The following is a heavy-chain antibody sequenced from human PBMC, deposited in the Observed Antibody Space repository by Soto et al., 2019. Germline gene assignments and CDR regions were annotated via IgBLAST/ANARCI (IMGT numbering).Heavy chain of an antibody. CDR2: IRSKAYGGTT. CDR3: TSAVYNWNSTNYYYYGMDV. Sequence: LRLSCTASGFTFGDYAMSWFRQAPGKGLEWVGFIRSKAYGGTTEYAASVKGRFTISRDDSKSIAYLQMNSLRTEDTAVYYCTSAVYNWNSTNYYYYGMDVWGQGTTVTVSS. J-gene: IGHJ6*02. CDR1: GFTFGDYA. D-gene: IGHD1-7*01. V-gene: IGHV3-49*03.